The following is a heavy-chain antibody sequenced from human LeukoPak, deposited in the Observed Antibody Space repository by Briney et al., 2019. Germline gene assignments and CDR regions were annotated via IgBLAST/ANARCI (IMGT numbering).Heavy chain of an antibody. J-gene: IGHJ4*02. D-gene: IGHD1/OR15-1a*01. V-gene: IGHV5-10-1*01. CDR3: ATSSANNPFDT. CDR1: AYIFSTFW. Sequence: GESLRISCEAGAYIFSTFWISWVRQMPGKGLEWMGRITPSDSYTNYSPSFRGHVTISADKSITTAYLQWSSLRASDTAMYYCATSSANNPFDTWGQGTLVTVSS. CDR2: ITPSDSYT.